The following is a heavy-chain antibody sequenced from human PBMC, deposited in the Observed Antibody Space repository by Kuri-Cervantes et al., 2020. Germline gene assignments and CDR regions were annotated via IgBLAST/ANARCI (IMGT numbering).Heavy chain of an antibody. CDR1: GGSISSYY. V-gene: IGHV4-59*05. Sequence: SETLSLTCTVSGGSISSYYWSWIRQPPGKGLEWIGSIYYSGSTYYNPSLKSRVTISVDTSKNQFSLKLSSVTAADTAVYYCASMTTGNFDYWGQGTLVTVSS. D-gene: IGHD4-17*01. CDR3: ASMTTGNFDY. J-gene: IGHJ4*02. CDR2: IYYSGST.